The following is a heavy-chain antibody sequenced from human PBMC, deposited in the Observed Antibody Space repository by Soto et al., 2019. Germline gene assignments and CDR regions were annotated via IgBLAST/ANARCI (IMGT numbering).Heavy chain of an antibody. Sequence: ASVKVSCKASGYTFTSCAMHCVRQPPGQRLEWMGWINAGNGNTKYSQKFQGRVTITRDTSASTAYMELSSLRSEDTAVYYCVVVPAAPYDAFDIWGQGTMVTVS. CDR2: INAGNGNT. D-gene: IGHD2-2*01. CDR1: GYTFTSCA. V-gene: IGHV1-3*01. CDR3: VVVPAAPYDAFDI. J-gene: IGHJ3*02.